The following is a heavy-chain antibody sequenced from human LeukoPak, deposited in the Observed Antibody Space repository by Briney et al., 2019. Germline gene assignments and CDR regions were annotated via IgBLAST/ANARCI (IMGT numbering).Heavy chain of an antibody. J-gene: IGHJ4*02. CDR1: GYTFSTYT. CDR2: INAGNGNT. Sequence: ASVKVSCKASGYTFSTYTMHWVRQAPGQRLERMGWINAGNGNTKYSQKFQGRVTITRDTSASTAYMEMSSLRSEDTAVYYCAREIDRDDYNRFFDYWGQGTLVTVSS. V-gene: IGHV1-3*01. CDR3: AREIDRDDYNRFFDY. D-gene: IGHD5-24*01.